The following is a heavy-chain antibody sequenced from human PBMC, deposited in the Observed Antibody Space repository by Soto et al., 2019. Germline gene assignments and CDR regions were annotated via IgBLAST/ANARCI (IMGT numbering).Heavy chain of an antibody. CDR3: AREVGWFGEFGFDY. J-gene: IGHJ4*02. V-gene: IGHV3-53*02. D-gene: IGHD3-10*01. Sequence: EVQLVETGGGLIQPGGSLRLSCAASGFTVSSNYMSWVRQAPGKGLEWASVIYSGGSTYYADSVKGRFTISRDNSKNTLYLQMNSLRAEDTAVYYCAREVGWFGEFGFDYWGQGTLVTVSS. CDR2: IYSGGST. CDR1: GFTVSSNY.